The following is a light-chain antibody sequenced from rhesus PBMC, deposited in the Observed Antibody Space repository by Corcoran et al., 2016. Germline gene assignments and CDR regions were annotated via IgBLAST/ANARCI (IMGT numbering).Light chain of an antibody. J-gene: IGLJ1*01. Sequence: SYDLTQPPSVSAASGRTARITCGGDEIGDKNVQWYQQKAPQAPVLVIFASSARPSEIPERFSGSNSGNTATLTISGVEAGDEADYYCQVWDTNIKYVFGSGTRLTVL. CDR1: EIGDKN. CDR2: ASS. CDR3: QVWDTNIKYV. V-gene: IGLV3-25*02.